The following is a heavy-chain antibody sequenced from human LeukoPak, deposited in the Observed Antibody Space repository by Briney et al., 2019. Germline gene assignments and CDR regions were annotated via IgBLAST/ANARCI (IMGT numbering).Heavy chain of an antibody. CDR2: IYNDGRT. Sequence: GGSLRLSCEASGFTVSGNYMSWVRQAPGKALEWLSIIYNDGRTFYPDSLTGRVTISRDNSRNTLYLQVNSLRAEDTAVYYCARDTKAPGIPIFGVVIIEAFDIWGQGTMVTVSS. V-gene: IGHV3-53*01. D-gene: IGHD3-3*01. J-gene: IGHJ3*02. CDR1: GFTVSGNY. CDR3: ARDTKAPGIPIFGVVIIEAFDI.